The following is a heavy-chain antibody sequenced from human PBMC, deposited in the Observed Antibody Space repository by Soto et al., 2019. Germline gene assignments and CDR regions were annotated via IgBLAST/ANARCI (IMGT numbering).Heavy chain of an antibody. CDR2: IKREESQM. D-gene: IGHD6-13*01. CDR1: ESTFHYYW. J-gene: IGHJ3*02. V-gene: IGHV3-7*05. Sequence: ESGGGLVQPGGSLSISCAASESTFHYYWITWVRQAPGKGLEWVANIKREESQMSYLDDVRGRFTISRDNAKKSLYLQMNNLRAEDTALYYCARDVSPGSSSLYLDAFDIWGQGTMVTVSS. CDR3: ARDVSPGSSSLYLDAFDI.